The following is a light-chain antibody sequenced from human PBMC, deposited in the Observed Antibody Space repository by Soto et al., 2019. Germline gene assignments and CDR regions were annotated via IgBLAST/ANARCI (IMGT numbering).Light chain of an antibody. V-gene: IGKV3-20*01. J-gene: IGKJ2*01. CDR3: LQYGETPYT. Sequence: DILLTQSPGTLSLSPGDTATFSCRASHPVSSNHVAWYVQKGGQPPRLVIFGGFKRATGIPERYSGTGSGSATDFTLTIRGLESEDFGVVFCLQYGETPYTFGQGSKLEI. CDR1: HPVSSNH. CDR2: GGF.